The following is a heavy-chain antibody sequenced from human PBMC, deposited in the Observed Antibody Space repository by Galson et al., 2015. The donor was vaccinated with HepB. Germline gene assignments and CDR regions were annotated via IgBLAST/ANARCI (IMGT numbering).Heavy chain of an antibody. Sequence: SLRLSCAASGFTFSDYYMSWIRQAPGKGLEWVSYISSSSSYTNYADSVKGRFTISRDNAKNSLYLQMNSLRAEDTAVYYCARGGKNRKPAANPIDYWGQGTLVTVSS. CDR1: GFTFSDYY. CDR3: ARGGKNRKPAANPIDY. V-gene: IGHV3-11*06. J-gene: IGHJ4*02. D-gene: IGHD2-2*01. CDR2: ISSSSSYT.